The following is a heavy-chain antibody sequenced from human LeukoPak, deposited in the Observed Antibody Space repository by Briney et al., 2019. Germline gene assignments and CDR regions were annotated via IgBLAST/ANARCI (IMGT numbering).Heavy chain of an antibody. CDR3: TRVSRIDYGGNPEGDV. Sequence: GGSLRLSCAASGFTLSSYSMNWVRQAPGKGLEWVSYISSSSSGIYYADSVKRRFTISRDNAKNSLYLQMNSLRAEDTAVYYCTRVSRIDYGGNPEGDVWGKGTTVIVSS. D-gene: IGHD4-23*01. CDR2: ISSSSSGI. V-gene: IGHV3-48*01. CDR1: GFTLSSYS. J-gene: IGHJ6*04.